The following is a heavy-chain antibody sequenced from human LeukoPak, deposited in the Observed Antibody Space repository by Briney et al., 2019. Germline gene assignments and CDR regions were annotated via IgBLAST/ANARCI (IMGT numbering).Heavy chain of an antibody. CDR2: IFHSGTT. CDR1: GGSISSGGYS. Sequence: SETLSLTCAVSGGSISSGGYSWSWIRQPPGKGLEWIGYIFHSGTTYYNPSLESRVTMSIDGSKNQFSLKLSSVAAADTAVYYCARSYDTNFDYWGQGTLVTVSS. CDR3: ARSYDTNFDY. J-gene: IGHJ4*02. D-gene: IGHD3-3*01. V-gene: IGHV4-30-2*02.